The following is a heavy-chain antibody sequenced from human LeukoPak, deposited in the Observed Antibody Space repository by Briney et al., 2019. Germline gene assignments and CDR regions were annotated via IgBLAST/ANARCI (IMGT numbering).Heavy chain of an antibody. D-gene: IGHD3-9*01. V-gene: IGHV1-2*02. CDR3: ARGIGIRYFDWLLSGEYYFDY. Sequence: ASVKVSCKASGYTFTGYYMHWVRQAPGQGLEWMGWINPNSGGTNYAQKFQGRVTMTRDTSISTAYMELSRLRSDDTAVYYCARGIGIRYFDWLLSGEYYFDYWGQGTLVTVSS. CDR2: INPNSGGT. CDR1: GYTFTGYY. J-gene: IGHJ4*02.